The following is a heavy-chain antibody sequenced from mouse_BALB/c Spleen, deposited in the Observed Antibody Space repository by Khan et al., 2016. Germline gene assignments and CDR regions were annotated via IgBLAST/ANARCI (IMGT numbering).Heavy chain of an antibody. V-gene: IGHV1-15*01. D-gene: IGHD2-4*01. CDR1: GYTFTDYE. J-gene: IGHJ2*01. Sequence: QVQLQQSGAELVRPGASVKLSCKALGYTFTDYEMHWVKQTPVHDLEWIGAIHPGGGGSAYNQKFKVRATLTADKSSSTAYMELSSLTSEDSAVNYCAKGLRRGYYFDSWGQGTTITVSS. CDR3: AKGLRRGYYFDS. CDR2: IHPGGGGS.